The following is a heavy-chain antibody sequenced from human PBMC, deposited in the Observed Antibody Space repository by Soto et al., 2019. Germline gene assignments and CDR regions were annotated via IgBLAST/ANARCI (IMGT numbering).Heavy chain of an antibody. D-gene: IGHD5-12*01. CDR3: ARNHIVATINPLDY. CDR2: IWYDGSNK. J-gene: IGHJ4*02. V-gene: IGHV3-33*01. CDR1: GFTFSSYG. Sequence: GGSLRLSCAASGFTFSSYGMHWVRQAPGKGLEWVAVIWYDGSNKYYADSVKGRFTISRDNSKNTLYLQMNSLRAEDTAVYYCARNHIVATINPLDYWGQGTLVTVSS.